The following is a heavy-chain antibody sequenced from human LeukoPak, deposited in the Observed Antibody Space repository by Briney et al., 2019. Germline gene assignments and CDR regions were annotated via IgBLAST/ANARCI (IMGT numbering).Heavy chain of an antibody. CDR3: ARMEYDFWSGYDY. CDR1: GFTFSSYG. V-gene: IGHV3-33*01. CDR2: IWYDGSNK. J-gene: IGHJ4*02. Sequence: PGGSLRLSCAASGFTFSSYGMHWVRQAPGKGLEWVAVIWYDGSNKYYADSVKGRFTISRDNSKNTLYLQMNSLRAEDTAVYYCARMEYDFWSGYDYWGQGTLVTVSS. D-gene: IGHD3-3*01.